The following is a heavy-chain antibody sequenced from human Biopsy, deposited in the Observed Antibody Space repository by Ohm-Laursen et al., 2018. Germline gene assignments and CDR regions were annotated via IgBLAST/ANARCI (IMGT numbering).Heavy chain of an antibody. D-gene: IGHD2-2*01. CDR1: GYTFTAFS. CDR3: ARGRRHCSGTCSRWYFDL. V-gene: IGHV1-2*02. Sequence: ASVKASCKASGYTFTAFSAHWLRQAPGQGLEWIGSINPKSGDTDYPQNFQGRVSMTRDTSISTAYMDLSRLRSDDTAVYYCARGRRHCSGTCSRWYFDLWGRGTLVTVSS. CDR2: INPKSGDT. J-gene: IGHJ2*01.